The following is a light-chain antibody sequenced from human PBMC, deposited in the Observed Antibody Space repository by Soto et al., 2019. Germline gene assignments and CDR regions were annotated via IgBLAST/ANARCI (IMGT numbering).Light chain of an antibody. CDR2: EVN. J-gene: IGLJ2*01. CDR3: SSYAGSNTVV. CDR1: SSDIGAYNS. V-gene: IGLV2-8*01. Sequence: QSALTQPPSASGSPGQSVTISCTGTSSDIGAYNSVSWYQQLPGKAPKLMIYEVNKRPSGVPDRFSGSGSGNTASLTVSGLQAEDEAHYYCSSYAGSNTVVFGGGTQLTVL.